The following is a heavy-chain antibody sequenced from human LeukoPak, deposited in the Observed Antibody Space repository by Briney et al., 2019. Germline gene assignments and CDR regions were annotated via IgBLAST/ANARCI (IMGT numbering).Heavy chain of an antibody. CDR3: ATSLGPLAEY. V-gene: IGHV3-30*04. J-gene: IGHJ4*02. CDR1: GYIFSDHA. Sequence: PGGSLRLSCAASGYIFSDHAMHWVRQAPGKGLEWLAYLSHDGTTAYYANSVKGRLTISRDNSKNTLFLQLSSLRTEDTAVYYCATSLGPLAEYWGQGTLVTVSS. CDR2: LSHDGTTA. D-gene: IGHD7-27*01.